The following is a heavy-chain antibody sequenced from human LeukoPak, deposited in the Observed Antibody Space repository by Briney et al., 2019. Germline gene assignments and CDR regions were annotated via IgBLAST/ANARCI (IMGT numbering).Heavy chain of an antibody. CDR3: ARDLSGGTTSPWFDP. CDR1: GFRFSTYG. CDR2: ISSDGGST. V-gene: IGHV3-64*01. Sequence: PGGSLRLSCAASGFRFSTYGMHWVRQAPGKGLEYVSTISSDGGSTYYANSMKGRFAISRDNSQNTLYLQMGSLRIEDTAVYYCARDLSGGTTSPWFDPWGQGTLVSVSS. D-gene: IGHD1-1*01. J-gene: IGHJ5*02.